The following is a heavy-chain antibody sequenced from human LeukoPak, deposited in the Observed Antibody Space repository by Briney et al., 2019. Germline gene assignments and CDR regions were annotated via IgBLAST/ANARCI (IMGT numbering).Heavy chain of an antibody. CDR1: GFTFSSYE. D-gene: IGHD6-19*01. CDR2: ISSSGSTI. V-gene: IGHV3-48*03. J-gene: IGHJ4*02. Sequence: GGSLRLSCSASGFTFSSYEMNWVRQAPGKGLEWVSYISSSGSTIYHADSVEGRFTISRDNAKNSLFLQMNSLRAEDTAIYYCARLRAVADDYWGQGTLVTVSS. CDR3: ARLRAVADDY.